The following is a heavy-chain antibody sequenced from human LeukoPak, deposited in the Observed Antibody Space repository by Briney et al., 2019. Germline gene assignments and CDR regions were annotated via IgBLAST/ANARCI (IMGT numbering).Heavy chain of an antibody. V-gene: IGHV3-21*01. Sequence: PGGSPRLSCAASGFTFSGSTMNWVRQAPGKGLEWVSFISTSSSYIYYADSVRGRFTISRDNAKNSPYLQMNSLRAEDTAVYYCARQQWLDGAYYFDYWGQGTLVTVSS. CDR2: ISTSSSYI. CDR1: GFTFSGST. J-gene: IGHJ4*02. CDR3: ARQQWLDGAYYFDY. D-gene: IGHD6-19*01.